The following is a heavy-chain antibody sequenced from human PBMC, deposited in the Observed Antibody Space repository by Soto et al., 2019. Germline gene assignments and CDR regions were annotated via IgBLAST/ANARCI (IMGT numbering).Heavy chain of an antibody. Sequence: ASAKVSCKASGYTFTGYYMHWVRQAPGQGLQWMGWINPNSGGTNYAQKFQGRVTMTRDTSISTAYMELSRLRSDDTAVYYCATGGLYSSSWYYYYYGMDVWGQGTTVTVSS. D-gene: IGHD6-13*01. J-gene: IGHJ6*02. CDR2: INPNSGGT. CDR3: ATGGLYSSSWYYYYYGMDV. V-gene: IGHV1-2*02. CDR1: GYTFTGYY.